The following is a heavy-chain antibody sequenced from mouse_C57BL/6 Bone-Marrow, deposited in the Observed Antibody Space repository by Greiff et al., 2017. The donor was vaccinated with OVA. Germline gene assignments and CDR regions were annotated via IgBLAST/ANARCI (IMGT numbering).Heavy chain of an antibody. CDR1: GFSLTSYA. CDR3: ARNWDDGYLWYFDV. D-gene: IGHD2-3*01. V-gene: IGHV2-9-1*01. J-gene: IGHJ1*03. Sequence: VMLVESGPGLVAPSQSLSITCTVSGFSLTSYAISWVRQPPGKGLEWLGVIWTGGGTNYNSALKSRLSISKDNSKSQVFLKMNSLQTDDTARYYCARNWDDGYLWYFDVWGTGTTVTVSS. CDR2: IWTGGGT.